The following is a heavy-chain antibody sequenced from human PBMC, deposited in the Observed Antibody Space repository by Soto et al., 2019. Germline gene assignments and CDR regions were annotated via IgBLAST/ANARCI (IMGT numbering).Heavy chain of an antibody. CDR3: ARASNSYDYVWGSYRPEDYNRLNP. Sequence: ASVKVSCKASGYTFTSYAMHWVRQAPGQRLEWMGWINAGNGNTKYSQKFQGRVTITRDTSASTAYMELSSLRSEDTAVYYCARASNSYDYVWGSYRPEDYNRLNPWGQGTLATV. V-gene: IGHV1-3*01. CDR1: GYTFTSYA. D-gene: IGHD3-16*02. CDR2: INAGNGNT. J-gene: IGHJ5*02.